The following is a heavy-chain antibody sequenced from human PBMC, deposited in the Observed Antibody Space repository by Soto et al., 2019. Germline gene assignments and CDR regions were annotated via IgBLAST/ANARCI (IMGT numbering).Heavy chain of an antibody. V-gene: IGHV1-46*04. CDR1: GYTFTSYY. D-gene: IGHD1-26*01. J-gene: IGHJ4*02. CDR3: AKGYYSGHYYRPDY. Sequence: GASVKVSCKASGYTFTSYYMHWVRQAPGQGLEWMGIINPSGAITYYADSVKGRFTISRDNSKNTVYLQMNSLRGDDTAIYYCAKGYYSGHYYRPDYWGQGTLVTVSS. CDR2: INPSGAIT.